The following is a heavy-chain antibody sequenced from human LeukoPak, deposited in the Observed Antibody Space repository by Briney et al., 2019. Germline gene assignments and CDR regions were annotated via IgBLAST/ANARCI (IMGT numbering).Heavy chain of an antibody. CDR1: EFTFSTYS. J-gene: IGHJ4*02. Sequence: PGGSLRLSCAASEFTFSTYSMNWVRQAPGKGLEWLSYISISSSTIYYTDSVKGRFTISRDNAKNSLYLQMNSLRDEDTAMYYCARDRCSGGSCYSLAYWGQGTLVTVSS. D-gene: IGHD2-15*01. CDR3: ARDRCSGGSCYSLAY. V-gene: IGHV3-48*02. CDR2: ISISSSTI.